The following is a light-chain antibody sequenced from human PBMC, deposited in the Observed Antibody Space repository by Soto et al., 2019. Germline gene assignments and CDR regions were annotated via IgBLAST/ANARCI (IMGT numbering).Light chain of an antibody. CDR3: QSFDSSLSSWV. V-gene: IGLV1-40*01. J-gene: IGLJ3*02. CDR1: SSNIGAGYP. CDR2: GNI. Sequence: QSVLTQPPSVSGAPGQRVTVSCIGNSSNIGAGYPVHWYQQVPGTAPKLLMYGNINRPSGVPDRFSGSNSGTSASLAISGLQTEDEADYYCQSFDSSLSSWVFGGGTKLTVL.